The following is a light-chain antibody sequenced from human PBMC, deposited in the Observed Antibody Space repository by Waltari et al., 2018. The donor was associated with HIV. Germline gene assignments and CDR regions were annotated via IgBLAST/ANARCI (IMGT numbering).Light chain of an antibody. CDR1: SSDIGEYNY. CDR2: EVS. V-gene: IGLV2-14*01. J-gene: IGLJ3*02. Sequence: QSALTQPASVSGSPGQSITISCTGTSSDIGEYNYVSLFQHPPTKAPKLRIFEVSNRPSGVSNRGSGSKSGNTASLTISGLQAEDEADYYCSSYTTIDTWVFGGGTKLTVL. CDR3: SSYTTIDTWV.